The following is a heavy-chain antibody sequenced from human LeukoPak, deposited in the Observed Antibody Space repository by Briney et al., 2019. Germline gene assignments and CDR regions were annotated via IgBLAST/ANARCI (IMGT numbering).Heavy chain of an antibody. CDR3: VKGDFGY. CDR1: GFTFSSYA. V-gene: IGHV3-64D*06. CDR2: ITSNGGST. Sequence: GVSLRLSCSVSGFTFSSYAMHWVRQAPGKGLEYVSGITSNGGSTYYADPVKGRFTISRDNSKNTLYLQMSSLRPEDTAVYYCVKGDFGYWVQGTLVTVSS. J-gene: IGHJ4*02.